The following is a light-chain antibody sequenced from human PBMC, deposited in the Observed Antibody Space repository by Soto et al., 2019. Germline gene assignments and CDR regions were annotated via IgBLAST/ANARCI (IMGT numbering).Light chain of an antibody. V-gene: IGKV3-15*01. J-gene: IGKJ1*01. CDR3: QQYGSSPGT. CDR2: GAS. CDR1: QSVSSN. Sequence: EIMMTHSPATLSVSPWERATLSWSASQSVSSNLAWYQQKPGQAPRLLIYGASTRATGIPARFSGSGSGTEFTLTISRLESEDFAVYYCQQYGSSPGTFGQGAKVDIK.